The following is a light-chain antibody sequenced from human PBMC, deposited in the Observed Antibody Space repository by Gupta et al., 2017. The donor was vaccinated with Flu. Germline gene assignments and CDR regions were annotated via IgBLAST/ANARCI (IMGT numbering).Light chain of an antibody. CDR1: SLINYY. Sequence: GDSLINYYASWYQQKPGQAPVLVIYGKDNRPSGIPDRFSGSTSGYTASLTITGAQAEDEADYYCNSRDNSGNLGVFGTGTKVTVL. CDR2: GKD. J-gene: IGLJ1*01. CDR3: NSRDNSGNLGV. V-gene: IGLV3-19*01.